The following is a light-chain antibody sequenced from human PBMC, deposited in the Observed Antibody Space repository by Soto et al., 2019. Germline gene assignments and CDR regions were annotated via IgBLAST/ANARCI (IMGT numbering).Light chain of an antibody. CDR2: AAS. J-gene: IGKJ5*01. CDR1: RGIRSH. CDR3: KQLSSFSLP. V-gene: IGKV1-9*01. Sequence: DIQLTQSPSFLSASVGDRVTITCRSSRGIRSHLAWYQQKPGKAANLLIYAASTLQSGVPSRFSGSGSGTEFTLTIICLQPEDFATYNYKQLSSFSLPFGQDTGLDIK.